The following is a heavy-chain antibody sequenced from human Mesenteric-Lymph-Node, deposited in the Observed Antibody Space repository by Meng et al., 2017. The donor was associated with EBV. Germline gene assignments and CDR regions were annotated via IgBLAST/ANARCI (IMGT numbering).Heavy chain of an antibody. CDR2: IYQSGST. V-gene: IGHV4-4*02. J-gene: IGHJ5*02. CDR3: ARGGYSSSWYRWFDP. Sequence: QVQLQESGPGLVKPSGXLSRPCAVSGDSISSSNWWSWVRQPPGKGLEWIGEIYQSGSTNYNPSLKSRVSISVDKSKNQFSLKLSSVTAADTAVYYCARGGYSSSWYRWFDPWGQGTLGTVSS. D-gene: IGHD6-13*01. CDR1: GDSISSSNW.